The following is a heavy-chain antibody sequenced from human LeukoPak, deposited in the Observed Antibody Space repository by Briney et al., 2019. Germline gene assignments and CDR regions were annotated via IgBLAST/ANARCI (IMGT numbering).Heavy chain of an antibody. V-gene: IGHV3-30*03. CDR3: ARDIVVPAASGRYFDY. D-gene: IGHD2-2*01. Sequence: GRSLRLSCAASGFIFDDYAMHWVRQAPGKGLEWVAGISYDGSIEYYVDSVKGRFTISRDTSENMLYLQMNSLRPEDTAVYYCARDIVVPAASGRYFDYWGQGTLITVSS. CDR1: GFIFDDYA. J-gene: IGHJ4*02. CDR2: ISYDGSIE.